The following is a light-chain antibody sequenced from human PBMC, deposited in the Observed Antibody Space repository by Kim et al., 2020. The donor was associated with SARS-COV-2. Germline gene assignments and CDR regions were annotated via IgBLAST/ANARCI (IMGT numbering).Light chain of an antibody. V-gene: IGKV1-12*01. Sequence: ASVGDRVTITCRARQAISSWLAWYQQTPGNAPNLLIYAASSLQSGVPSRFSGSGSETNFTLTITSLQPEDFATYYCQQASSFPLTFGGGTKVDIK. CDR1: QAISSW. J-gene: IGKJ4*01. CDR2: AAS. CDR3: QQASSFPLT.